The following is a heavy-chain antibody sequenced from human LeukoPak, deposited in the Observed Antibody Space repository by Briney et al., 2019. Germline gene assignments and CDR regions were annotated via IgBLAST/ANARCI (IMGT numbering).Heavy chain of an antibody. CDR2: IKSKTDGGTT. V-gene: IGHV3-15*01. D-gene: IGHD6-13*01. J-gene: IGHJ4*02. CDR1: GITFSNAW. Sequence: GGSLRLSCAASGITFSNAWMSWVRQAPGKGLEWVGRIKSKTDGGTTDYAAPVKGRFTISRDDSKNTLYLQMNSLKTEDTAVYYCTTDAGYSSRWYNYWGQGTLVTVSS. CDR3: TTDAGYSSRWYNY.